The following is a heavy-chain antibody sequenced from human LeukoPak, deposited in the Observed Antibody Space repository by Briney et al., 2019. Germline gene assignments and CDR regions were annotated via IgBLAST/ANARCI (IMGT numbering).Heavy chain of an antibody. CDR2: IYTTGST. CDR1: LVATSSYY. Sequence: SETLSPTCTLSLVATSSYYRSSIRQPAGKGLEYIGRIYTTGSTNYNPSLKSRVTMSVDTSKNQFSLKLSSVCAAGRAVYYCARVSLDYYYYGMDVWGQGTTVTVPS. J-gene: IGHJ6*02. CDR3: ARVSLDYYYYGMDV. V-gene: IGHV4-4*07.